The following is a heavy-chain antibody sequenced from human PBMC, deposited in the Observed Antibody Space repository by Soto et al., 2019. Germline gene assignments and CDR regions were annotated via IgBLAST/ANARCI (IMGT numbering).Heavy chain of an antibody. CDR3: AREGTYYYDSSGYWYFDL. V-gene: IGHV1-18*01. D-gene: IGHD3-22*01. J-gene: IGHJ2*01. Sequence: QVQLVQSGAEVKKPGASVKVSCKASGYTFTSYGISWVRQAPGQGLEWMGWISAYNGNTNYAQKLQGRVTMTTDTATSTAYMELRSLRSDDTAVYYCAREGTYYYDSSGYWYFDLWGRGTLVTVSS. CDR1: GYTFTSYG. CDR2: ISAYNGNT.